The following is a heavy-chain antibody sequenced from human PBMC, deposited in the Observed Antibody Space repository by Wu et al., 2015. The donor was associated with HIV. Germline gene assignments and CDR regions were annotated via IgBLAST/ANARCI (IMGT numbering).Heavy chain of an antibody. V-gene: IGHV1-24*01. CDR2: FDPEDGET. D-gene: IGHD3-22*01. Sequence: QVQLVQSETEMKKPGASLKVSCKASGYTFTSYGISWVRQAPGQGLEWMGGFDPEDGETIYAQKFQGRVTMTEDTSTDTAYMELSSLRSEDTAVYYCATDPGDSSIRFDYWGQGTLVTVSS. CDR3: ATDPGDSSIRFDY. CDR1: GYTFTSYG. J-gene: IGHJ4*02.